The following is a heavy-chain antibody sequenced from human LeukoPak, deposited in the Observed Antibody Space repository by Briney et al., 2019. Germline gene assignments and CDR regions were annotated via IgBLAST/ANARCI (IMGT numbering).Heavy chain of an antibody. V-gene: IGHV3-48*04. CDR2: INSGGNTI. J-gene: IGHJ4*02. Sequence: GGSLRLSCTASGFSFSSYSMNWVRQAPGKGLEWVSYINSGGNTIHYAGSVKGRFTISRDNARNSLYLQMNSLRVEDTAFYYCARDRGMEQLPECWGQGTLVTVSS. CDR3: ARDRGMEQLPEC. D-gene: IGHD6-6*01. CDR1: GFSFSSYS.